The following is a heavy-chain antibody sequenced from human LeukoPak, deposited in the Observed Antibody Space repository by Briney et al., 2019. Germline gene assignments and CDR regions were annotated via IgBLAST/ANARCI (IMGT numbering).Heavy chain of an antibody. D-gene: IGHD4-17*01. J-gene: IGHJ4*02. CDR1: GFTFSSYE. CDR3: ARGSRYGDYPYYCDF. CDR2: VRYDGNNP. Sequence: GGSLRLSCAASGFTFSSYEMNWVRQAPGKGLDRVAFVRYDGNNPYYSASVKGRFTISRDNSKNTVLLQMNNLRLEDAAVYYCARGSRYGDYPYYCDFWGQGTLVTVSS. V-gene: IGHV3-30*02.